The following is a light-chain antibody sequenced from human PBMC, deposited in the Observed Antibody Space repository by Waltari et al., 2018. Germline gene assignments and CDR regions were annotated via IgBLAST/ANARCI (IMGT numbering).Light chain of an antibody. J-gene: IGKJ4*01. CDR1: LSLLHINGYNY. Sequence: DIVMTQSLLSLSVTPGEPASISCRSTLSLLHINGYNYLDWYLQKPGQSPHLLIYMGSQRASGVPDRFSGNGSGTNFTLTISRVEAEDVGIYYCLQALQSPLSFGGGTKVEIK. CDR3: LQALQSPLS. CDR2: MGS. V-gene: IGKV2-28*01.